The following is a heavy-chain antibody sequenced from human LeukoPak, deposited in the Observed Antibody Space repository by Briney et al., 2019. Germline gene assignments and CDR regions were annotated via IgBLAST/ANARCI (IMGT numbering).Heavy chain of an antibody. CDR1: GGTFSSYA. D-gene: IGHD3-3*01. V-gene: IGHV1-69*13. CDR2: IIPIFGTA. CDR3: ARGHLGVVSDDY. Sequence: SVKVSCKASGGTFSSYAISWVRQAPGQGLEWMGGIIPIFGTANYAQKFQGRVTIIADESTSTAYMELSSLRSEDTAVYYCARGHLGVVSDDYWGQGTLVTVSS. J-gene: IGHJ4*02.